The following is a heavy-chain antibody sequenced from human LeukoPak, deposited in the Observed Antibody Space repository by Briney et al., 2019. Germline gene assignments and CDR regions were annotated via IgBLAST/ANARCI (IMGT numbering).Heavy chain of an antibody. Sequence: PSETLSLTCTVSGGSISSYYWGWIRQPPGKGLEWIGSIYYSGSTYYNPSLKSRVTISVDTSKNQFSLKLSSVTAADTAVYYCARTTMVRGTYYMDVWGKGTTVTISS. CDR1: GGSISSYY. J-gene: IGHJ6*03. CDR2: IYYSGST. D-gene: IGHD3-10*01. V-gene: IGHV4-39*07. CDR3: ARTTMVRGTYYMDV.